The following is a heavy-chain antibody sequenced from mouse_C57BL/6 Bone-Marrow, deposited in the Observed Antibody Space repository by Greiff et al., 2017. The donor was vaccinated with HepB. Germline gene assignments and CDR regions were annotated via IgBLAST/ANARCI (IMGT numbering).Heavy chain of an antibody. CDR1: GYTFTSYG. CDR2: IYPRSGNT. D-gene: IGHD1-1*01. Sequence: QVQLQQSGAELARPGASVKLSCKASGYTFTSYGISWVKQRTGQGLEWIGEIYPRSGNTYYNEKFKGKATLTADKSSSTAYMELRSLTSEDSAVYFCADYYGSSDGDYWGQGTTLTVSS. CDR3: ADYYGSSDGDY. J-gene: IGHJ2*01. V-gene: IGHV1-81*01.